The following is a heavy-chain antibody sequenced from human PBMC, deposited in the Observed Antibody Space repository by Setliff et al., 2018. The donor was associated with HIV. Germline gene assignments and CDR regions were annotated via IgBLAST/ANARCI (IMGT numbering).Heavy chain of an antibody. CDR2: VYSSGTT. J-gene: IGHJ5*02. CDR3: ARGAYYNFWSGYSAGGGSLGP. CDR1: GGSISGYY. Sequence: SETLSLTCSVSGGSISGYYWNWVRQPPGKGLEWLGYVYSSGTTDYNPALKGLVTISLDTSKSQFSLNLNSVTAADTAVYYCARGAYYNFWSGYSAGGGSLGPWGQGALVTVSS. D-gene: IGHD3-3*01. V-gene: IGHV4-59*01.